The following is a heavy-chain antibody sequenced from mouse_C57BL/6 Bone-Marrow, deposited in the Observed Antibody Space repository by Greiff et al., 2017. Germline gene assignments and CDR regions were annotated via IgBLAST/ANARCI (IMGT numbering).Heavy chain of an antibody. Sequence: QVQLKQSGPGLVAPSQSLSITCTVSGFSLTSYGVHWVRQPPGKGLEWLVVIWSDGSTTYNSALKSRLSISKDNSKSQVFLKMNSLQTDDTAMYYCARPIYDGYYAMDYWGQGTSVTVSS. CDR2: IWSDGST. J-gene: IGHJ4*01. CDR3: ARPIYDGYYAMDY. V-gene: IGHV2-6*03. D-gene: IGHD2-3*01. CDR1: GFSLTSYG.